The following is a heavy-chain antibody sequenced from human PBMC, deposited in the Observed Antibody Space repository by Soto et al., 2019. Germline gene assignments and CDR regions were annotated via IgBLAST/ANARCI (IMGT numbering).Heavy chain of an antibody. V-gene: IGHV4-39*01. D-gene: IGHD2-15*01. CDR1: GGSISSSSYY. J-gene: IGHJ5*02. CDR2: IYYSGST. Sequence: QLQLQESGPGLVKPSETLSLTCTVSGGSISSSSYYWGWIRQPPGKGLEWIGSIYYSGSTYYNPSLQSRVTISVDTSKNQFSLKLSSVTAADTAVYYCARHCSGGSCYSSWFDPWGQGTLVTVCS. CDR3: ARHCSGGSCYSSWFDP.